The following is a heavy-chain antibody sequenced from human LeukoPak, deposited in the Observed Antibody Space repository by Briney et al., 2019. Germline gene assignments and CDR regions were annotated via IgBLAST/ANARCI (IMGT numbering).Heavy chain of an antibody. V-gene: IGHV3-33*08. Sequence: GGSLRLSCAASGFTFSNFGLNWVRQAPGKGLEGVAFISDNGRRTYYLESVKGLFTISRDDSKNTLYLQMNSLRVEDTAVYYCARDRIGKYSIDYWRQGTLVTVSS. CDR1: GFTFSNFG. CDR3: ARDRIGKYSIDY. CDR2: ISDNGRRT. J-gene: IGHJ4*02. D-gene: IGHD2-15*01.